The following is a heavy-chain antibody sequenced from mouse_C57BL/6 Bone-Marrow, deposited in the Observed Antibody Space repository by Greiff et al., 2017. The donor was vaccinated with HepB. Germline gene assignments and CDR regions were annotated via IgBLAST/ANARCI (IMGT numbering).Heavy chain of an antibody. V-gene: IGHV14-3*01. CDR3: ATYYDYDLYYAMDY. J-gene: IGHJ4*01. Sequence: EVKLVESVAELVRPGASVKLSCTASGFNIKNTYMHWVKQRPEQGLEWIGRIDPANGNTKYAPKFQGQATITADASSNTAYLQLSSLTSEDTAIYYCATYYDYDLYYAMDYWGQGTSVTVSS. CDR2: IDPANGNT. D-gene: IGHD2-4*01. CDR1: GFNIKNTY.